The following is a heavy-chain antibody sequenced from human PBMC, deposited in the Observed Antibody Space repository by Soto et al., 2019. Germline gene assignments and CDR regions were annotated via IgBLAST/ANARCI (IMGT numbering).Heavy chain of an antibody. CDR2: FYPGDSTS. Sequence: GESLKISCKTSGYSFISYWVAWVRQLPGKGLEWMGTFYPGDSTSTYSPSFQGQVTISVDKSISTAYLQLSSLKASDTAMYYCARIIGYCRNNDCSWTFDIWGQGTMVTVSS. CDR3: ARIIGYCRNNDCSWTFDI. D-gene: IGHD2-15*01. J-gene: IGHJ3*02. CDR1: GYSFISYW. V-gene: IGHV5-51*01.